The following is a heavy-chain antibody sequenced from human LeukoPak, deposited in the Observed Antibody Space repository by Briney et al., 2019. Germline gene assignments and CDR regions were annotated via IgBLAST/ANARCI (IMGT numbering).Heavy chain of an antibody. J-gene: IGHJ4*02. Sequence: SETLSLTCAAYGGSFSGYYWSWIRQPPGKGLEWIGEINHSGSTNYNPSLKSRVTISVDTSKNQFSLKLSSVTAADTAVYYCARSNYASFSFDYWGQGTLVTVSS. CDR3: ARSNYASFSFDY. CDR1: GGSFSGYY. CDR2: INHSGST. V-gene: IGHV4-34*01. D-gene: IGHD1-7*01.